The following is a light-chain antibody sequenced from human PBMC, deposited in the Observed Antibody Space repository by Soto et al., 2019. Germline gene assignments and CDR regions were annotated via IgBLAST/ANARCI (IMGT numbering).Light chain of an antibody. J-gene: IGLJ1*01. CDR1: SSNIGAGYD. Sequence: QSVPMQPPSVSGAPGQRVTISCTGSSSNIGAGYDVHWYQQLPGTAPRLLIYDNINRPSGVPDRFSGSKSGTSASLAITGLQAEDEADYYCQSYESSLSALFGTGTKLTVL. CDR2: DNI. CDR3: QSYESSLSAL. V-gene: IGLV1-40*01.